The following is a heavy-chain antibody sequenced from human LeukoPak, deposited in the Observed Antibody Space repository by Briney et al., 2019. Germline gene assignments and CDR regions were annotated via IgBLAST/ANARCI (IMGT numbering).Heavy chain of an antibody. CDR2: IIPIFGTA. CDR3: ARWVYDSSGYYYPPYYYYYMDV. Sequence: SVKVSCKASGGTFSSYAISWVRQAPGQGLEWMGGIIPIFGTANYAQKFQGRVTITADKSTSTAYMELSSLRSEDTAVYYCARWVYDSSGYYYPPYYYYYMDVWGKGTTVTVSS. V-gene: IGHV1-69*06. D-gene: IGHD3-22*01. J-gene: IGHJ6*03. CDR1: GGTFSSYA.